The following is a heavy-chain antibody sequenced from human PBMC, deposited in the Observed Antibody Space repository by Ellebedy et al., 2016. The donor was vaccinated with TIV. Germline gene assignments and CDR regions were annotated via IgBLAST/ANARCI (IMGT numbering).Heavy chain of an antibody. CDR1: GGSISSGSYY. CDR3: ARGSAIYYYDSSGGAFDY. CDR2: ISYSGRT. Sequence: SETLSLXXTVSGGSISSGSYYWTWIRQHPGKGLEWIGFISYSGRTSYSPSLKSRVIISADTSKNQFSLELSSVTAADTAVYYCARGSAIYYYDSSGGAFDYWGQGTLVTVSS. D-gene: IGHD3-22*01. J-gene: IGHJ4*02. V-gene: IGHV4-31*03.